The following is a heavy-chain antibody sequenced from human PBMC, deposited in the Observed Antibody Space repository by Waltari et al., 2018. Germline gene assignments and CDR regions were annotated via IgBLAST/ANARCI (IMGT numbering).Heavy chain of an antibody. CDR1: GGSISSSHW. D-gene: IGHD4-17*01. V-gene: IGHV4-4*02. CDR2: SYHSGGT. Sequence: QVQLQESGPGLVKPSGALSLTCAVSGGSISSSHWWSGVRQPPGQGLEWMGESYHSGGTNYNPSLKSRVTISVDKSKNQFSLKLSSVTAADTAVYYCARRALRGYYYMDVWGKGTTVTVSS. J-gene: IGHJ6*03. CDR3: ARRALRGYYYMDV.